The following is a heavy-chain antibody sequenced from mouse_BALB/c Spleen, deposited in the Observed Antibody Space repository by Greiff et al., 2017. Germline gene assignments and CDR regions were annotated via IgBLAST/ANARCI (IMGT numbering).Heavy chain of an antibody. D-gene: IGHD2-1*01. CDR3: NGQDGNYEAMDD. CDR1: GFNIKDYY. V-gene: IGHV14-4*02. J-gene: IGHJ4*01. CDR2: IDPENGDT. Sequence: VQLQQSGAELVRSGASVKLSCTASGFNIKDYYMHWVKQRPEQGLEWIGWIDPENGDTEYAPKFQGKATMTADTSSNTAYLQLSSLTSEDTAVYYCNGQDGNYEAMDDWGQGTSVTVSS.